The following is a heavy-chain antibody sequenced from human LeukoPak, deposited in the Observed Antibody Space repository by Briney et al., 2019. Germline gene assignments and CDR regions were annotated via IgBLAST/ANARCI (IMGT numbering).Heavy chain of an antibody. CDR2: MNPNSGNT. V-gene: IGHV1-8*01. Sequence: ASVKVSCKASVYTFTSYDINWVRQATGQGLEWMGWMNPNSGNTRYAQKFQGRVTMTRNTSISTAYMELSSLRSEDTAVYYCARPRRGGYEADYWGQGTLVTVSS. CDR3: ARPRRGGYEADY. D-gene: IGHD5-12*01. J-gene: IGHJ4*02. CDR1: VYTFTSYD.